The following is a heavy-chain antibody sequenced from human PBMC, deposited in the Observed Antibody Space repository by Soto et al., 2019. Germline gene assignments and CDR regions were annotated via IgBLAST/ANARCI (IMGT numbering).Heavy chain of an antibody. CDR2: IHHSGST. V-gene: IGHV4-34*01. Sequence: SETLSLTCALYGGSFDGYYWSWIRQSPGKGLEWIGEIHHSGSTKYNPSLKGRASLSVDTPTKQFSLKMTSMTAADRGVYYCARGVDSWSGYLFWGQGTPVTVS. CDR1: GGSFDGYY. J-gene: IGHJ4*02. CDR3: ARGVDSWSGYLF. D-gene: IGHD3-3*01.